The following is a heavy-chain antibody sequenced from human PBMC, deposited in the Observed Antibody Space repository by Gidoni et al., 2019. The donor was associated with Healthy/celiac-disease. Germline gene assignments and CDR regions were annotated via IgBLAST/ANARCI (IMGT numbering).Heavy chain of an antibody. CDR1: GLPFSSYA. CDR2: ISGSGGST. CDR3: AKGREYFDY. J-gene: IGHJ4*02. Sequence: EVQLLESGGGLVQPGGSLRLSCAASGLPFSSYAMGWVRQAPGKGLGWVSAISGSGGSTYYADSVKGRFTISRDNSKNTLYLQMNSLRAEDTAVYYCAKGREYFDYWGQGTLVTVSS. V-gene: IGHV3-23*01.